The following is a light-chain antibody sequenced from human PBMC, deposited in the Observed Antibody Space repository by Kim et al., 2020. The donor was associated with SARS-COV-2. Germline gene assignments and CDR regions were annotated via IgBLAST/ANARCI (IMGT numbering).Light chain of an antibody. CDR1: QSVLYSSRNNNY. CDR2: WAS. Sequence: RATINCKSSQSVLYSSRNNNYLAWYQQKPGQPPKLLIYWASTRESGVPDRFSGSGSETDFTLTISSLQAEDVAVYYCQQYYGAPYTFGQGTKLEI. CDR3: QQYYGAPYT. J-gene: IGKJ2*01. V-gene: IGKV4-1*01.